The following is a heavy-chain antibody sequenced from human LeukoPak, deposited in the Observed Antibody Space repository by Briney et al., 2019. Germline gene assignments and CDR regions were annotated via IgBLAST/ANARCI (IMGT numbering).Heavy chain of an antibody. D-gene: IGHD3-9*01. CDR3: ARLASDSDILTGSDY. V-gene: IGHV4-59*08. J-gene: IGHJ4*02. CDR1: GGSISGYY. Sequence: PETLSLTCTVSGGSISGYYWSWVRQPPGKGLEWIGYIYSSGTTRYNPSLKSRVTMSVNTSKNQFSLNLNSVTAADTAVYYCARLASDSDILTGSDYWGQGTLVTVSS. CDR2: IYSSGTT.